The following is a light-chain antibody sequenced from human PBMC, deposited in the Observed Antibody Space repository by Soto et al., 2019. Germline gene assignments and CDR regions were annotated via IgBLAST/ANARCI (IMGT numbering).Light chain of an antibody. Sequence: QSVLTQPPSVSAAPGQRVPISCTGSRSNIGAGYAAHWYQQVPGTAPKLLIYENNNRPSGVPDRFSGSKSGTSASLAITGLQAEDEAEYYCQSYDSSLSGDVFGTGTKRTVL. V-gene: IGLV1-40*01. CDR1: RSNIGAGYA. CDR3: QSYDSSLSGDV. CDR2: ENN. J-gene: IGLJ1*01.